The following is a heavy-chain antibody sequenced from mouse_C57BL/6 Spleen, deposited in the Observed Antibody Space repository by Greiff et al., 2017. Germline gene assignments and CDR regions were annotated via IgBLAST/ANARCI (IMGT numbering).Heavy chain of an antibody. CDR2: IYPGNSDT. D-gene: IGHD1-1*01. J-gene: IGHJ2*01. CDR1: GYTFTSYW. CDR3: TTPYGSSYFDY. Sequence: EVQLQQSGTVLARPGASVKMSCKTSGYTFTSYWMHWVKQRPGQGLAWIGAIYPGNSDTSYNQKFKGKAKLTADTSASTAYMELSSQTNEDSAVYYCTTPYGSSYFDYWGQGTTLTVSS. V-gene: IGHV1-5*01.